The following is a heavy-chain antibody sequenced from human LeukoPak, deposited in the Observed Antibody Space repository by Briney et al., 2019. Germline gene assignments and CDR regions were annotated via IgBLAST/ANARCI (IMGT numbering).Heavy chain of an antibody. CDR2: ISGSGENT. CDR3: AKVSWANYFDY. Sequence: QPGGSLRLSCAASGFTFSSYAMSWVRQAPGKGLEWVSAISGSGENTNYADSVRGRFTISRDNSKNTLYVQMNSLRAEDTAIYYCAKVSWANYFDYWGQGTLVTVSS. D-gene: IGHD6-13*01. CDR1: GFTFSSYA. V-gene: IGHV3-23*01. J-gene: IGHJ4*02.